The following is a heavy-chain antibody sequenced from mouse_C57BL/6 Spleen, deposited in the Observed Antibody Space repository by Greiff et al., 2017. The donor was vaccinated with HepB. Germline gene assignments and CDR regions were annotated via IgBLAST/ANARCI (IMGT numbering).Heavy chain of an antibody. CDR2: IDPSDSYT. D-gene: IGHD2-1*01. Sequence: QVQLKQPGAELVRPGTSVKLSCKASGYTFTSYWMHWVKQRPGQGLEWIGVIDPSDSYTNYNQKFKGKATLTVDTSSSTAYMQLSSLTSEDSAVYYCARTDGKGAMDYWGQGTSVTVSS. CDR1: GYTFTSYW. CDR3: ARTDGKGAMDY. V-gene: IGHV1-59*01. J-gene: IGHJ4*01.